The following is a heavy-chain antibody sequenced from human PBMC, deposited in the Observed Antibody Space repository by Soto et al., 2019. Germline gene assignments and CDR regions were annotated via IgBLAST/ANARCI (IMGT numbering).Heavy chain of an antibody. J-gene: IGHJ4*02. D-gene: IGHD6-6*01. V-gene: IGHV3-30*18. CDR2: ISYDGSNK. Sequence: QVQLVESGGGVVQPGRSLRLSCAASGFTFSSYGMHWVRQAPGKGLEWVAVISYDGSNKYYADSVKGRFTISRDNSKNTLYLQMNSLGAEDTAVYYCAKEPYSSSSPFDYWGQGTLVTVSS. CDR1: GFTFSSYG. CDR3: AKEPYSSSSPFDY.